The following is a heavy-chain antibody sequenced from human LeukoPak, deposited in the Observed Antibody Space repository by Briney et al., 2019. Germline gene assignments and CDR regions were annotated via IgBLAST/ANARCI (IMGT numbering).Heavy chain of an antibody. Sequence: SETLSLTCTVSGGSISSYYWSWIRQPPGKGLEWIGYIYYSGSTNYNPSLKSRVTISVDTSKNQFSLKLSSVTAADTAVYYCARESRKVVVLADTRPYYYYYMDVWGKGTTVTVSS. V-gene: IGHV4-59*01. CDR2: IYYSGST. J-gene: IGHJ6*03. CDR3: ARESRKVVVLADTRPYYYYYMDV. CDR1: GGSISSYY. D-gene: IGHD2-2*01.